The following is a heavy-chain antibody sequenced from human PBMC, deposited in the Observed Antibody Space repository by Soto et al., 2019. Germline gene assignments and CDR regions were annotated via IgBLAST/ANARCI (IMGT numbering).Heavy chain of an antibody. CDR2: ISSSSSTI. Sequence: EVQLVESGGGLVQPGGSLRLSCAASGFTFSSYSMNWVRQAPGKGLEWVSYISSSSSTIYYADSVKGRFTISRDNAKNSLYLQMNSLRAEDTAVYYCARASNYGDKPSYYYYMDVWGKGTTVTVSS. V-gene: IGHV3-48*01. J-gene: IGHJ6*03. CDR1: GFTFSSYS. D-gene: IGHD4-17*01. CDR3: ARASNYGDKPSYYYYMDV.